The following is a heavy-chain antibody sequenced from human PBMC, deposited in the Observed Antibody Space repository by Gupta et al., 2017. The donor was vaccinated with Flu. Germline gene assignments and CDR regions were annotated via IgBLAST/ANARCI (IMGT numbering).Heavy chain of an antibody. CDR1: GGSISRDTFY. V-gene: IGHV4-39*01. CDR3: AGGVGYGAFDY. CDR2: IYYSGVA. J-gene: IGHJ4*02. Sequence: QLPLQGSGPGLVRPSETLSLSCFVSGGSISRDTFYWGLIRQAPGKGLECIGFIYYSGVAYYTPSLRGRVTLSLDASESRFSLKMNSVTAADTAVYYCAGGVGYGAFDYWGQGSLVTISS. D-gene: IGHD4/OR15-4a*01.